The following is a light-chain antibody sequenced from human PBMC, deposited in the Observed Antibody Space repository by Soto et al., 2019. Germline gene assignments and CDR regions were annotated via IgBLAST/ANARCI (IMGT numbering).Light chain of an antibody. CDR2: EVS. Sequence: QSALTRPPSASGSPGQSVTISCTATSGDVGGYNYVSWYQQHPGKAPKLMIYEVSKRPSGVPDRFSGSKSGNTASLTVSGLQAEDEADYYCSSYAGSNNYVFGTGTKLTVL. CDR1: SGDVGGYNY. J-gene: IGLJ1*01. CDR3: SSYAGSNNYV. V-gene: IGLV2-8*01.